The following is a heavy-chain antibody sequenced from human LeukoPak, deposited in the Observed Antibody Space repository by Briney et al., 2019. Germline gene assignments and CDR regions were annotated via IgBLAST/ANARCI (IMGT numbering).Heavy chain of an antibody. V-gene: IGHV3-9*01. CDR1: GFTFDDYA. J-gene: IGHJ4*02. CDR3: AKSMIVVVMQAPFDY. CDR2: ISWNSGSI. Sequence: GGSLRLSCAASGFTFDDYAMHWVRQAPGKGLEWVSGISWNSGSIGYADSVKGRFTISRDNAKNSLYLQTNSLRAEDTALYYCAKSMIVVVMQAPFDYWGQGTLVTVSS. D-gene: IGHD3-22*01.